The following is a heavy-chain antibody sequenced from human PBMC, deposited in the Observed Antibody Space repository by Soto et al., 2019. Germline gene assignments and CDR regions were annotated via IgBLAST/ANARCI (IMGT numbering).Heavy chain of an antibody. CDR1: GYTFTSYD. D-gene: IGHD6-6*01. J-gene: IGHJ5*02. CDR2: MNPNSGNT. CDR3: ARSRSIAARPRLAPFDP. Sequence: QVQLVQSGAEVKKPGASVKVSCKASGYTFTSYDINWVRQATGQGLEWMGWMNPNSGNTGYAQKFQGRVTMTRNTSISTAYMELSSLRSEDTAVYYCARSRSIAARPRLAPFDPWGQGTLVTVSS. V-gene: IGHV1-8*01.